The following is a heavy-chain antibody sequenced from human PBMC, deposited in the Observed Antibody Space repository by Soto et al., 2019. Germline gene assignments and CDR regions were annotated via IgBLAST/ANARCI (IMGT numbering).Heavy chain of an antibody. Sequence: SETLSLTCTVSGGSISSYYWSWIRQPPGKGLEWIGYIYYSGSTNYNPSLKSRVTISVDTSKNQFSLKLSSVTAADTAVYYCAIHLYYDLSTGPLDWGQGTLVNVAS. D-gene: IGHD3-9*01. CDR3: AIHLYYDLSTGPLD. CDR2: IYYSGST. CDR1: GGSISSYY. J-gene: IGHJ4*02. V-gene: IGHV4-59*08.